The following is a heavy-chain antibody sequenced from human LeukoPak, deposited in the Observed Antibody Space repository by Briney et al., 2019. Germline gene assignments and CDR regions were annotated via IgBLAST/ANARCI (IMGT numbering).Heavy chain of an antibody. Sequence: PGGSLRLSCAASGFTFSTYDMHWVRQATGKGLEWVSTIGTAGDTYYLDSVKGRFTISRENAKNSLYFQLNSMRAGDTAIYYCTREGAHDAFDIWGQGTMVSVSS. V-gene: IGHV3-13*04. CDR2: IGTAGDT. CDR3: TREGAHDAFDI. D-gene: IGHD4/OR15-4a*01. J-gene: IGHJ3*02. CDR1: GFTFSTYD.